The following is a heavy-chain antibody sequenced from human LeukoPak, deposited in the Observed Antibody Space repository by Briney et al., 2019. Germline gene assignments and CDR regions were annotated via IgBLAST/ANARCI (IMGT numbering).Heavy chain of an antibody. Sequence: ASVKVSCKASGYTFTSYGVSWVRQAPGQGLEWMGWISAYNGNTNYAQKVRGRVTMTTDTSTRTAYMELRSLRSDDTAVYYCARDLDGYYGSGNYWGQGTLVTVSS. V-gene: IGHV1-18*01. J-gene: IGHJ4*02. D-gene: IGHD3-10*01. CDR2: ISAYNGNT. CDR3: ARDLDGYYGSGNY. CDR1: GYTFTSYG.